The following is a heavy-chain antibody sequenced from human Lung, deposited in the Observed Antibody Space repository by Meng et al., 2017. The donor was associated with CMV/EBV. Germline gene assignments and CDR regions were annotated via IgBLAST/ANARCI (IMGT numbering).Heavy chain of an antibody. CDR2: MRHDGSNH. D-gene: IGHD1-26*01. V-gene: IGHV3-30*02. CDR3: AKFLSWEPDDAFDI. CDR1: GFTFSRYD. J-gene: IGHJ3*02. Sequence: GGSXRLXCAASGFTFSRYDMHWVRQAPGKGLEWVAFMRHDGSNHYYADSVKGRFTISRDNSKNTLYLKMNSLRAEDTAVYYCAKFLSWEPDDAFDIWGQGTMVTVSS.